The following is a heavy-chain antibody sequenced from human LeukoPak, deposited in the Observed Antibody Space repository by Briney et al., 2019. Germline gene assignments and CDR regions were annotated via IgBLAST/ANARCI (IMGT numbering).Heavy chain of an antibody. CDR2: LYYTGSA. Sequence: SETLSLTCTVSGGSIRGNYWSWIRQPPGRGLEWIGYLYYTGSAHYSPSLKSRVTMTVDTSKNQFSLKLTSATAADTAVYYCARVGRDGYNYFDFWGQGTLVTVSS. J-gene: IGHJ4*02. CDR1: GGSIRGNY. D-gene: IGHD5-24*01. CDR3: ARVGRDGYNYFDF. V-gene: IGHV4-59*01.